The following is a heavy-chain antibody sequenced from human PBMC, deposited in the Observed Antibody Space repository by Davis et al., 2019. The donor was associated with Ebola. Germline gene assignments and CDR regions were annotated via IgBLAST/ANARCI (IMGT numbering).Heavy chain of an antibody. V-gene: IGHV4-4*02. CDR3: ARDIVVVPAAIDYYYMDV. D-gene: IGHD2-2*01. CDR2: IYHSGST. Sequence: PSETLSLTCAVSGGSISSSNWWSWVRQPPGKGLEWIGEIYHSGSTNYNPSLKSRVTISVDKSKNQFSLKLSSVTAADTAVYYCARDIVVVPAAIDYYYMDVWGKGTTVTVSS. J-gene: IGHJ6*03. CDR1: GGSISSSNW.